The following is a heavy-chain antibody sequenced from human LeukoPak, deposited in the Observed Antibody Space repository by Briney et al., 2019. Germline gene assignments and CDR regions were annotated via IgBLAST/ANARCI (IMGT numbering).Heavy chain of an antibody. D-gene: IGHD3-22*01. CDR3: ARRYYYDSSGPRRNAFDI. Sequence: SQTLSLTCTVSGGSISSGDYYWSWIRQPPGKGLEWIGYIYYSGSTYYNPSLKSRVTISVDTSKNQFSLKLSSVTAADTAVYYCARRYYYDSSGPRRNAFDIWGQGTMVTVSS. CDR1: GGSISSGDYY. V-gene: IGHV4-30-4*01. CDR2: IYYSGST. J-gene: IGHJ3*02.